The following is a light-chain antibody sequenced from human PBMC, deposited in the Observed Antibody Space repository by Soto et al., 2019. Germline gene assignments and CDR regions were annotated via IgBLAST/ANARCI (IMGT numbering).Light chain of an antibody. J-gene: IGKJ2*01. V-gene: IGKV3-20*01. CDR3: QRYGISPPEYT. CDR1: QSVNSSY. Sequence: EVVLTQSPGTLSLSPGERATLSCRASQSVNSSYLAWYQQKPGQAPRLLIYSASSRATDIPDRLSGSGSGTDFTLTISRLEPEDFEVYYCQRYGISPPEYTFGHGTKLEIK. CDR2: SAS.